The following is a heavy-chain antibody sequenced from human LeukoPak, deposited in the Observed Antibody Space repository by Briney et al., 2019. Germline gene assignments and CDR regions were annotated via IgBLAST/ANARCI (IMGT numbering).Heavy chain of an antibody. Sequence: GGSLRLSCAASGFTFSSYSMGWVRQAPGKGLEWVSYITSRSSTIYYADSVKGRFTISRDNAKNSLYLQMNSLRDEDTAVYYCARDLSGSRSRFDYWGQGTLVTVSS. D-gene: IGHD1-26*01. CDR3: ARDLSGSRSRFDY. J-gene: IGHJ4*02. CDR2: ITSRSSTI. V-gene: IGHV3-48*02. CDR1: GFTFSSYS.